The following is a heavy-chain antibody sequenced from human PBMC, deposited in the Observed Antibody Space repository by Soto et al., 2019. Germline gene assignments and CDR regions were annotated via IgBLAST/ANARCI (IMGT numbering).Heavy chain of an antibody. V-gene: IGHV1-18*01. CDR2: VSAHNGNT. J-gene: IGHJ6*02. D-gene: IGHD3-3*01. Sequence: QVQLVQSGGEVKRPGASVKVSCQASGYTFSSYGISWVRQAPGQGLQWMGWVSAHNGNTKYAQILQARLTLTTDTSTSTAYVELRSLTSEDTAVYYCARDSTYNDFWGDVMELYSYSLDAWGQGTTVSVSS. CDR1: GYTFSSYG. CDR3: ARDSTYNDFWGDVMELYSYSLDA.